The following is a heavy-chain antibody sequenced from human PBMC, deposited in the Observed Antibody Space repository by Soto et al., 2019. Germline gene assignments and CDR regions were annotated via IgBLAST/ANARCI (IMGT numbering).Heavy chain of an antibody. Sequence: GGSLRLSCAASGFTFSSYAMHWVRQALGKGLEYVSAISSNGGSTYYANSVKGRFTISRDNSKNTLYLQMGSLRAEDMAVYYCARGPGCYFDYRGQGTLVTVSS. CDR1: GFTFSSYA. CDR2: ISSNGGST. CDR3: ARGPGCYFDY. V-gene: IGHV3-64*01. J-gene: IGHJ4*02.